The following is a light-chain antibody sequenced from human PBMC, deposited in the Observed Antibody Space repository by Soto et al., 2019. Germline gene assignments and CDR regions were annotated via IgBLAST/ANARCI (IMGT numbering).Light chain of an antibody. V-gene: IGKV1-39*01. CDR3: QQSYSTPYT. J-gene: IGKJ2*01. Sequence: IKMTQSPPSLSASVGDRVTITCRASRSISSYLNWYQQKPGKAPKLLIYAASSLQSGVPSRFSGSGSGTDFTLTISSLQPEDFATYYCQQSYSTPYTFGQGTKLEIK. CDR2: AAS. CDR1: RSISSY.